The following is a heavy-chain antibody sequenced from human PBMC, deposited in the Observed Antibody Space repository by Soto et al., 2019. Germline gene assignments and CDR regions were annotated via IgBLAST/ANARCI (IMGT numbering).Heavy chain of an antibody. Sequence: QVQLQQWGAGLLKPSETLSLTCAVYGGSFSGYYWSWLRQPPGKGPEWIGEINHSGNTKYTPSLESRGTRSVDTSKTQFALKLNSVSAADTAVYYCARTGGMDVWSQGATVTVSS. CDR2: INHSGNT. CDR1: GGSFSGYY. J-gene: IGHJ6*02. CDR3: ARTGGMDV. V-gene: IGHV4-34*01.